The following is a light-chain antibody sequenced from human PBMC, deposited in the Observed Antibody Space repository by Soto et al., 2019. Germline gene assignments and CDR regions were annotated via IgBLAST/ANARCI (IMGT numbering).Light chain of an antibody. J-gene: IGKJ1*01. V-gene: IGKV1-39*01. CDR1: QSISTF. Sequence: DIQITQSRASLSACVGGIVSITCRASQSISTFLAWYQQKPGKAPKLLIYAASTLRYGVPSRFRGSESGTEFTLTISSLQPEDFATYFCQQSYTTPWTFGQGTKVDI. CDR2: AAS. CDR3: QQSYTTPWT.